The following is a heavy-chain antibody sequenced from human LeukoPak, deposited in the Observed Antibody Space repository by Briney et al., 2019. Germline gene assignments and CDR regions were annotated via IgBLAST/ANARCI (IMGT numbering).Heavy chain of an antibody. CDR1: GGSFSGYY. V-gene: IGHV4-34*01. CDR3: AIYYYDSSGYYYRDH. Sequence: SETLSLTCAVYGGSFSGYYWSWIRQPPGKGLEWIGEINHSGSTNYNPSLKSRVTISVDTSKNQFSLKLSSVTAADTAMYYCAIYYYDSSGYYYRDHWGQGTLVTVSS. CDR2: INHSGST. D-gene: IGHD3-22*01. J-gene: IGHJ4*02.